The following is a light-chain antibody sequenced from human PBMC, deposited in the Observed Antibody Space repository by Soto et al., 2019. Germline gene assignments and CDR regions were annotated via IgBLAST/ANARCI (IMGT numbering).Light chain of an antibody. CDR3: QQRSNWPLT. Sequence: IVLTMSLCTLSLSPGERATLSCRASQSVSSYLAWYQQKPGQAPRLLIYDASNRATGIPARFSGSGSGTDFTLTISSLEPEDFAVYYCQQRSNWPLTFGGRTKVDIK. CDR1: QSVSSY. V-gene: IGKV3-11*01. J-gene: IGKJ4*01. CDR2: DAS.